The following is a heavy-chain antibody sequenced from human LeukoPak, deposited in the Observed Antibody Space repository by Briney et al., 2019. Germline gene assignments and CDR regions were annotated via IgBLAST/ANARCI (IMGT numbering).Heavy chain of an antibody. CDR1: GFTFTSYV. CDR3: VTRTASDF. V-gene: IGHV3-23*01. Sequence: GGSLRLSCAASGFTFTSYVMSWVRQAPGKGLEGVASVCGGGEYTYYSDSVKGRFTISRDNSETTLYLQMPSLTAEDSAVYYCVTRTASDFWGQGALVTVSS. D-gene: IGHD2-21*02. CDR2: VCGGGEYT. J-gene: IGHJ4*02.